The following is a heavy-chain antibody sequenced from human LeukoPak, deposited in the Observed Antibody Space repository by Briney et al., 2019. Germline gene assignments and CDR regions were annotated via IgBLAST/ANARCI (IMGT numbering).Heavy chain of an antibody. CDR3: ARPRSDAERHWYYFDY. V-gene: IGHV3-30-3*01. CDR2: ISYDGSNK. CDR1: GFTFSSYA. J-gene: IGHJ4*02. Sequence: GRSLRLSCAASGFTFSSYAMHWVRQAPGKGLEWVAVISYDGSNKYYADSVKGRFTISRDNSKNTLYLQMNSLRAEDTAVYYCARPRSDAERHWYYFDYWGQGTLVTVSS. D-gene: IGHD1-1*01.